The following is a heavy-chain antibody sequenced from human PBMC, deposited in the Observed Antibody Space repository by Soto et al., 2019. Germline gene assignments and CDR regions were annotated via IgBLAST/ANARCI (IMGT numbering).Heavy chain of an antibody. J-gene: IGHJ4*02. V-gene: IGHV3-23*01. CDR1: GFTLSSYA. CDR2: IVGSGCST. CDR3: AKAGHDYGAY. Sequence: EVQLLESGGGLVQPGGSLRPSCAASGFTLSSYAMNWVRQSPGKGLEWCSAIVGSGCSTYYADSVKGRFTISRDNSKNTLYLQMNSLRDEDTDVYYCAKAGHDYGAYMGQGTLVTVSS.